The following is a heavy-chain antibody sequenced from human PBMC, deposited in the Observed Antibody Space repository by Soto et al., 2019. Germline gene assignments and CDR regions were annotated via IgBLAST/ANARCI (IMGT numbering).Heavy chain of an antibody. CDR1: VYSLTSYW. Sequence: GESLKISCKVSVYSLTSYWISWVRQMPGKGLEWMGRIDPSDSYTNYSPSFQGHVTMSADKSINTAYLQWSSLKASDSAMYYCARHKAFYYDNSGAWGQGSLVTVSS. D-gene: IGHD3-22*01. CDR2: IDPSDSYT. V-gene: IGHV5-10-1*01. J-gene: IGHJ5*02. CDR3: ARHKAFYYDNSGA.